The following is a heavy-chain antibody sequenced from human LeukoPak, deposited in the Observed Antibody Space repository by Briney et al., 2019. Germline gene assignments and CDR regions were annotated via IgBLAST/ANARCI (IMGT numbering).Heavy chain of an antibody. CDR2: IIPIFGTA. CDR1: GGTFSSYA. Sequence: SVKVSCKASGGTFSSYAISWVRQAPGQGLEWMGGIIPIFGTANYAQKSQGRVTITADESTSTAYMELSSLRSEDTAVYYCARGDDYVWGSYRYFDYWGQGTLVTVSS. V-gene: IGHV1-69*01. D-gene: IGHD3-16*02. CDR3: ARGDDYVWGSYRYFDY. J-gene: IGHJ4*02.